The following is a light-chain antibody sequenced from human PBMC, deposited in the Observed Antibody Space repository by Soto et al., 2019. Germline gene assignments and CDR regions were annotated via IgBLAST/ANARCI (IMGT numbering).Light chain of an antibody. CDR1: QSISSW. CDR2: HAS. CDR3: QQSYSNPIT. J-gene: IGKJ5*01. V-gene: IGKV1-5*01. Sequence: DIQMTQSPSTLSASLGDRVTITCRASQSISSWLAWYQQKPGKAPKLLIYHASSLQSGVPSRFSGSGSGTDFTLTISSLQPEDFETDYCQQSYSNPITFGQGTRLEIK.